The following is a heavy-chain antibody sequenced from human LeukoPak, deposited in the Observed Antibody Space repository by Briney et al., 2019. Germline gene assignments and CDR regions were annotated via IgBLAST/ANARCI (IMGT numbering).Heavy chain of an antibody. CDR1: GDSISSGDYY. Sequence: PSETLSLTCTVSGDSISSGDYYWSWIRQPAGKGLECIGRISSSGSTNYNPSLKSRVTISVDTSKNQFSLKLSSVTAADAAVYYCARLAPNYDILTGYYIQSWFDPWGQGTLVTVSS. CDR2: ISSSGST. J-gene: IGHJ5*02. CDR3: ARLAPNYDILTGYYIQSWFDP. V-gene: IGHV4-61*02. D-gene: IGHD3-9*01.